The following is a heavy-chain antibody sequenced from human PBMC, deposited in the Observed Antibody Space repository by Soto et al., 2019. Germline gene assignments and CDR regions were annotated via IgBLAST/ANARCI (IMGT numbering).Heavy chain of an antibody. CDR1: GGFVSSASYX. Sequence: QVQLQESGPGLVKPSETXSLTCTVSGGFVSSASYXXXWIRXXPGKEMEFIAYVYYTGTTKYSPSLKSRASISLDTSKNQFSLNLSSVTTADTAIYYCARMRFGEVPYWCDPWGQGILVTVS. CDR3: ARMRFGEVPYWCDP. J-gene: IGHJ5*02. D-gene: IGHD3-3*01. CDR2: VYYTGTT. V-gene: IGHV4-61*01.